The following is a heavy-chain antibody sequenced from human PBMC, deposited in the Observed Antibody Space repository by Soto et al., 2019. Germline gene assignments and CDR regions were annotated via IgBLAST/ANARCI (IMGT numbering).Heavy chain of an antibody. CDR3: ARSGLVPGWFDP. CDR2: IYYSGST. J-gene: IGHJ5*02. V-gene: IGHV4-31*03. D-gene: IGHD6-19*01. Sequence: QVQLQESGPGLVKPSQTLSLTCTVSGGSISSGGYYWSWIRQHPGKGLEWIGYIYYSGSTYYNPSVKSRVTISVDTSKNQFSLKLSSVTAADTAVYYCARSGLVPGWFDPWGQGTLVTVSS. CDR1: GGSISSGGYY.